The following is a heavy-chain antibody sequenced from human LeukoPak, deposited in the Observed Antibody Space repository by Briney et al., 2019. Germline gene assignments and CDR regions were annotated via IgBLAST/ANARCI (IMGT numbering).Heavy chain of an antibody. V-gene: IGHV1-46*01. CDR1: GYTFTSYY. CDR2: INPSGGST. CDR3: ARDPERWLPRGYYFDY. Sequence: ASVKVSCKASGYTFTSYYMHWVRQAPGQGLEWMGIINPSGGSTSYAQKFQGRVTMTRDTSTSTVYMELSSLRSEDTAVYYCARDPERWLPRGYYFDYWGQGTLVTVSS. J-gene: IGHJ4*02. D-gene: IGHD1-14*01.